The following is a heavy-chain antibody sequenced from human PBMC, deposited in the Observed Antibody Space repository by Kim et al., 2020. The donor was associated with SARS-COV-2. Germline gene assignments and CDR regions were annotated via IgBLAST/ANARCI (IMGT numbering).Heavy chain of an antibody. V-gene: IGHV3-23*01. D-gene: IGHD3-10*01. CDR2: ISGSGGST. CDR1: GFTFSSYA. J-gene: IGHJ6*02. CDR3: AKAIGGRYYYYYGMDV. Sequence: GGSLRLSCAASGFTFSSYAMSWVRQAPGKGLEWVSAISGSGGSTYYADSVKGRFTISRDNSKNTLYLQMNILRAENTAVYYCAKAIGGRYYYYYGMDVWGQGTTVTVSS.